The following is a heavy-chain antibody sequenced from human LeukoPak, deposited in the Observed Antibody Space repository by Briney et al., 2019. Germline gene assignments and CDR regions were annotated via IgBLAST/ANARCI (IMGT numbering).Heavy chain of an antibody. D-gene: IGHD1-26*01. Sequence: GGSLRLSCAASGFTFNNAWMNWVRQVSGKGLEWVGRVKTKADGGARDYAAPVEGRFTISRDDSENTLYLQMDSLKTEDTAVYYCTSDPRIGRYFDYWGQGTLVTVSS. V-gene: IGHV3-15*01. CDR1: GFTFNNAW. CDR3: TSDPRIGRYFDY. J-gene: IGHJ4*02. CDR2: VKTKADGGAR.